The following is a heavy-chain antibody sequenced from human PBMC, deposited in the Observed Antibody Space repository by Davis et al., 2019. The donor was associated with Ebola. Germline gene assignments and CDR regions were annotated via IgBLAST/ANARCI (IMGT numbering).Heavy chain of an antibody. J-gene: IGHJ4*02. V-gene: IGHV4-4*02. CDR3: ARNKYCITTICYALDF. D-gene: IGHD2-2*01. CDR2: IHHSGTT. CDR1: GDSISSLEW. Sequence: MPSETLSLTCAVSGDSISSLEWWRWVRQPPGKGLEWIGEIHHSGTTNYNPSLKSRVTISVDESKNQLSLRLSSVTAADTAVYYCARNKYCITTICYALDFWGQGTLVTVSS.